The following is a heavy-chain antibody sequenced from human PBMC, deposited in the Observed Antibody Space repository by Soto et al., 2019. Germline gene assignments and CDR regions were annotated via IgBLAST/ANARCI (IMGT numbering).Heavy chain of an antibody. J-gene: IGHJ4*02. CDR2: ISYDGSNK. CDR3: AKERQEYYFDY. CDR1: GFPFSSYG. Sequence: PGGSLRLSCAASGFPFSSYGMHWVRQAPGKGLEWVAVISYDGSNKYYADSVKGRFTISRDNSKNTLYLQMNSLRAEDTAVYYCAKERQEYYFDYWGQGNLVTVSS. D-gene: IGHD6-6*01. V-gene: IGHV3-30*18.